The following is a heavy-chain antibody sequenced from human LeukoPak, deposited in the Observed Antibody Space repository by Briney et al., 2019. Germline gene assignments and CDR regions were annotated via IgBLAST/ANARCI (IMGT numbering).Heavy chain of an antibody. D-gene: IGHD4-23*01. V-gene: IGHV4-39*01. CDR1: GGFISSSNYY. Sequence: KPSEILSLTCTVSGGFISSSNYYWDWIRQPPGKGLEWIGSIYYSGNTYYNPSLKGRVTISVDTSKNQFSLKLTSVAAADTAVYYCARRGSLHSPANPWGQGTLVTVSS. J-gene: IGHJ5*02. CDR3: ARRGSLHSPANP. CDR2: IYYSGNT.